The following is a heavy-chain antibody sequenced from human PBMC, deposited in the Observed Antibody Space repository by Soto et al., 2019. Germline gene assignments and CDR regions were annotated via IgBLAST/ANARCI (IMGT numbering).Heavy chain of an antibody. D-gene: IGHD6-19*01. CDR2: INAYNGNT. Sequence: QVQLVQSGAEVKKPGASVKVSCKASGYTFTTYGISWVRQAPGQGLEWMGWINAYNGNTNYAQKLQGRVTMTTDTSPSTAYRELRSLRSDVTAVYYCARDPVAATYFDYWGQGTRVTVSS. CDR1: GYTFTTYG. CDR3: ARDPVAATYFDY. V-gene: IGHV1-18*01. J-gene: IGHJ4*02.